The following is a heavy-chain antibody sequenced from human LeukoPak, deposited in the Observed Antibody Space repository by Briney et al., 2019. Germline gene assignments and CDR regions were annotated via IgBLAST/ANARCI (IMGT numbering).Heavy chain of an antibody. CDR2: ISYSGST. D-gene: IGHD5-12*01. V-gene: IGHV4-61*01. CDR1: GGSVSTTNYY. J-gene: IGHJ2*01. CDR3: ARPKSGYDDWYFDL. Sequence: SETLSLTCTVSGGSVSTTNYYWNWIRQPPGKGLVWIGYISYSGSTDYNPSLKSRVTISVDTSKNQFSLNLTSVTAADTAVYYCARPKSGYDDWYFDLWGRGTLVTVSS.